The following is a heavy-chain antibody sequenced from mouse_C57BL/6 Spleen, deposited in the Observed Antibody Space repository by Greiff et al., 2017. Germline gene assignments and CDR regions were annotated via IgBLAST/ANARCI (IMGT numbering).Heavy chain of an antibody. D-gene: IGHD2-3*01. J-gene: IGHJ4*01. Sequence: EVQLVESGGGLVKPGGSLKLSCAASGFTFSDYGMHWVRQAPEKGLEWVAYISSGSSTIYYADTVKGRFTISRDNAKNTLFLQMTSLRSEDTAMYYCARPDGPDAMDYWGQGTSVTVSS. CDR3: ARPDGPDAMDY. V-gene: IGHV5-17*01. CDR1: GFTFSDYG. CDR2: ISSGSSTI.